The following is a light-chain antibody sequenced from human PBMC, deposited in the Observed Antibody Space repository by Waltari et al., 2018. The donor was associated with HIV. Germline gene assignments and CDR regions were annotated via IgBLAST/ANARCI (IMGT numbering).Light chain of an antibody. CDR3: MQALQTPLT. CDR2: LGS. V-gene: IGKV2-28*01. Sequence: DIAMTQSPLSLPVTPGEPASISCRSSQSLLHSNGYNYLDWYLQKPGQSPQLLIYLGSNRASGVSDRFSGSGSGTEFTLKISRVESDDVGLYYCMQALQTPLTFGGGTKVEIK. CDR1: QSLLHSNGYNY. J-gene: IGKJ4*01.